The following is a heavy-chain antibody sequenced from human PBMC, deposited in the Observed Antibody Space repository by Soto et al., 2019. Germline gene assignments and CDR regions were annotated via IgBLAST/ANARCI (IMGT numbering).Heavy chain of an antibody. D-gene: IGHD4-17*01. CDR1: GFTFSSYG. Sequence: QVQLVESGGGVVQPGRSLRLSCAASGFTFSSYGMHWVRQAPGKGLEWVAVISYDGSNKYYADSVKGRFTISRDNSKNTLYLQMNSLRAEDTAVYYCAKDLSNGDLVFDYWGQGTLVTVSS. CDR3: AKDLSNGDLVFDY. V-gene: IGHV3-30*18. CDR2: ISYDGSNK. J-gene: IGHJ4*02.